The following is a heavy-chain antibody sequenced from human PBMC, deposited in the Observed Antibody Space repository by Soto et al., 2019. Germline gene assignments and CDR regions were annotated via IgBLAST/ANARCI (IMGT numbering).Heavy chain of an antibody. V-gene: IGHV4-39*01. Sequence: SETLSLTCTVSGDSLSSSYHYWGWIRQLPGKGLEWIGSIYYTGNTYYNPSLKSRVSISVDMATNEISLRLRAESVADTAVYYCVRVEMNAGEFTLNSHRWGQGALGTVSS. D-gene: IGHD3-16*01. CDR3: VRVEMNAGEFTLNSHR. CDR2: IYYTGNT. J-gene: IGHJ5*02. CDR1: GDSLSSSYHY.